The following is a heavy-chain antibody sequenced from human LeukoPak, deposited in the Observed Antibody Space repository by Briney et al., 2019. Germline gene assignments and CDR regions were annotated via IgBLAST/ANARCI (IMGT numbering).Heavy chain of an antibody. V-gene: IGHV3-23*01. CDR3: ARGSGRAAAGYYGMDV. CDR2: INGGGYGT. J-gene: IGHJ6*02. CDR1: GFTFHIYA. D-gene: IGHD6-13*01. Sequence: TGGSLRLSCAASGFTFHIYAMNWVRQAPGKGLEWVSAINGGGYGTYYADSVRGRFTIYRDNSKNTLYLQMNTLTAEDTAVYYCARGSGRAAAGYYGMDVWGQGTTVTVSS.